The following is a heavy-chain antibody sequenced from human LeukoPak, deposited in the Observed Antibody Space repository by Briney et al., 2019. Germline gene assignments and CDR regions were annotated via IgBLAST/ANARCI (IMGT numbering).Heavy chain of an antibody. J-gene: IGHJ6*02. Sequence: GGSLRLSCAASGFTFSSYSMNWVRQAPGKGLEWVSSISSSSSYIYYADSVKGRFTISRDNAKNSLYLQMNSLRAEDTAVYYCARSLAVAGAPYYYYGMDVWGQGTTVTVSS. CDR2: ISSSSSYI. CDR3: ARSLAVAGAPYYYYGMDV. CDR1: GFTFSSYS. V-gene: IGHV3-21*01. D-gene: IGHD6-19*01.